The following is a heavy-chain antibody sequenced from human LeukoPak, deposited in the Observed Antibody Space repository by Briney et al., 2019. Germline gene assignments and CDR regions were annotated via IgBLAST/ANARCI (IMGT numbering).Heavy chain of an antibody. CDR1: GGSISTGSYY. J-gene: IGHJ4*02. CDR2: IYISGST. V-gene: IGHV4-61*09. CDR3: AREPPTGPYNSWIDY. D-gene: IGHD6-6*01. Sequence: SETLSLTCTVSGGSISTGSYYWTWIRQPAGKGLEWIGHIYISGSTNYNPSLKSRVTILVDTSKNQFSLKLSSVTAADTAVYYCAREPPTGPYNSWIDYWGQGTPVTVSS.